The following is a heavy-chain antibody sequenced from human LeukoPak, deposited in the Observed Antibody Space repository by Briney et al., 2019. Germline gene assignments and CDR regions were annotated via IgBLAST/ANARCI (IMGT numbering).Heavy chain of an antibody. J-gene: IGHJ4*02. CDR3: VEASKITIGLVPAATYFDS. CDR2: VSASGSST. D-gene: IGHD2-2*01. Sequence: GGSLRLSCAASGFTFSSYAMSWVRQAPGKGLEWVSGVSASGSSTNYADSVRGRFTISRDTSRETLSLQMNNLRAEDTAVYYCVEASKITIGLVPAATYFDSWGQGTLVTVSS. V-gene: IGHV3-23*01. CDR1: GFTFSSYA.